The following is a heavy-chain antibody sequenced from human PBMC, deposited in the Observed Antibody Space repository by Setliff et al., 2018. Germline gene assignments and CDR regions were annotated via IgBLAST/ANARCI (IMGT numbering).Heavy chain of an antibody. D-gene: IGHD3-10*01. Sequence: PSETLSLTCTVSGASLSSGSYYWSWIRQSAGKGLEWIGRIYTSGATTYSPSLKSRVSISADTSKNLFSLRLKSVTAADTAVYYCARGITYYYHMDLWGTGTTVTVSS. V-gene: IGHV4-61*02. CDR1: GASLSSGSYY. J-gene: IGHJ6*03. CDR2: IYTSGAT. CDR3: ARGITYYYHMDL.